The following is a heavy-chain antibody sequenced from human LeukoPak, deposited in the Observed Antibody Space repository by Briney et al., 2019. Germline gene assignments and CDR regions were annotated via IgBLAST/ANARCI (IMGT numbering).Heavy chain of an antibody. Sequence: SETLSLTCTVSGGSISSSSYYWGWIRQPPGKGLEWIGSIYYSGSTYYNPSLKSRVTISVDTSKNQFSLKLSSVTPEDTAVYYCARDSDGWYWAFDFWGQGTPVTVSS. CDR1: GGSISSSSYY. D-gene: IGHD6-19*01. CDR2: IYYSGST. CDR3: ARDSDGWYWAFDF. V-gene: IGHV4-39*02. J-gene: IGHJ4*02.